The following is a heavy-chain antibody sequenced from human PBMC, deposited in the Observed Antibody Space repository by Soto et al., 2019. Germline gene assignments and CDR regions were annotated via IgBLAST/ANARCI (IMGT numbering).Heavy chain of an antibody. Sequence: QVQLVESGGGVVQPGRSLRLACAASGFTFKNYGMHWVRQAPGKGLEWVAVIWNDGNGYYYANSVKGRFTISRDNSKNTVYLQMSSLRAEDTAVYYCARRQISPPTRGAASARGGMDVWGQGTTVTVSS. V-gene: IGHV3-33*01. J-gene: IGHJ6*02. CDR1: GFTFKNYG. D-gene: IGHD6-13*01. CDR3: ARRQISPPTRGAASARGGMDV. CDR2: IWNDGNGY.